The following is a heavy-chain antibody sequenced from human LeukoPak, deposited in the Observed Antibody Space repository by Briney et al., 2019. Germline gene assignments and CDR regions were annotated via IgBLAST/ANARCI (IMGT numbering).Heavy chain of an antibody. CDR1: GFTFSSYG. D-gene: IGHD1-26*01. V-gene: IGHV3-33*01. CDR2: IWYDGNNK. Sequence: GGSLRLSCAASGFTFSSYGMHWVRQAPGKGLEWVAVIWYDGNNKYYADFVKGRFTISRDNSKKALYLQMNSLRAEDTAVYNCARDRGSREDGMDVWGQGTTVTVSS. J-gene: IGHJ6*02. CDR3: ARDRGSREDGMDV.